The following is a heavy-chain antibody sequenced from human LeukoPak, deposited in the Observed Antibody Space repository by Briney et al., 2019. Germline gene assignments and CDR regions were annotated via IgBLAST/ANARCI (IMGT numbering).Heavy chain of an antibody. CDR1: GFPFKGYW. Sequence: SGGPLRLSCVACGFPFKGYWMTWVRQSRGKGLDWVANIKPDGSETNYLDSVKGRFTISRDNARDSLFLEMNNLRVDDTAVYYCARDGGELWPLDEWGQGILVTVSS. CDR3: ARDGGELWPLDE. J-gene: IGHJ4*02. V-gene: IGHV3-7*01. D-gene: IGHD3-10*01. CDR2: IKPDGSET.